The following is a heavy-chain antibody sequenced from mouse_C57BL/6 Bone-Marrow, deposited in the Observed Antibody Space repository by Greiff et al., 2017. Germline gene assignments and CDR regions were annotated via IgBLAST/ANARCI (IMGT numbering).Heavy chain of an antibody. CDR3: TDHGYDGYLDV. CDR2: IDPENGDT. D-gene: IGHD2-2*01. V-gene: IGHV14-4*01. Sequence: EVQLQQSGAELVRPGASVKLSCTASGFNIKDDYMHWVKQRPEQGLEWIGWIDPENGDTEYASKFQGKATITADTSSNTAYLQLSSLTSEDTAVYYCTDHGYDGYLDVWGTGTTVTVSS. J-gene: IGHJ1*03. CDR1: GFNIKDDY.